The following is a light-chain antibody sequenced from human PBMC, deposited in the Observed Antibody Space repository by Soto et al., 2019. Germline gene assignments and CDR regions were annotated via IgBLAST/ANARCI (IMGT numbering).Light chain of an antibody. V-gene: IGLV2-23*01. Sequence: QSALTQPASVSGSPGQSITISCTGTSSDVGTYNLVSWYQQRPGKAPTLIIFEDDQRPSGVSFRFSGSKSGNTASLTISGLQTEDEAAYYCCSYAGSSPYVFGTGTTLTVL. J-gene: IGLJ1*01. CDR2: EDD. CDR1: SSDVGTYNL. CDR3: CSYAGSSPYV.